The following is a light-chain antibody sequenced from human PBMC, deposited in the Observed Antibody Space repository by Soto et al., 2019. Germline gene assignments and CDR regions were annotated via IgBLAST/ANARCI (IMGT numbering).Light chain of an antibody. V-gene: IGLV1-40*01. CDR2: GNN. Sequence: QSVLTQPPSVSGAPGQRVTISCTGSSSNIGAGYDVHWYQHLPGTAPKLLIYGNNNRPSGVPDRFSGSKSGTSASLANTGLQAEDEADYYCQSYDTSLGAYVFGSGTKVTVL. CDR3: QSYDTSLGAYV. J-gene: IGLJ1*01. CDR1: SSNIGAGYD.